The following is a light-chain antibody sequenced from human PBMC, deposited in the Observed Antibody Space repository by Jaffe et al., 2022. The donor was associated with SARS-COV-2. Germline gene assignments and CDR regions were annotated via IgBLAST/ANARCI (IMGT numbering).Light chain of an antibody. CDR2: EVN. J-gene: IGLJ1*01. V-gene: IGLV2-14*01. Sequence: QSALTQPASVSGSPGQSITISCTGSSSDVGNYNFLSWYQQHPGRAPRLMIYEVNNRPSGVPDRFSGSKSGNTASLTISGLQAEDEADYYCSSYTSSTTQVFGTGTKVTVL. CDR3: SSYTSSTTQV. CDR1: SSDVGNYNF.